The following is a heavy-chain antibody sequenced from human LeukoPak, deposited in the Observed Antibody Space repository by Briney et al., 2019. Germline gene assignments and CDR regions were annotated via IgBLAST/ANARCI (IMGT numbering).Heavy chain of an antibody. CDR1: GYTFTSYY. D-gene: IGHD6-6*01. CDR2: INPSGGST. Sequence: ASVKVSCKASGYTFTSYYMHWVRQAPGQGLEWMGIINPSGGSTSYAQEFQGRVTMTRDTSTSTVYMELSRLRSDDTAVYYCARGREGIAARLDYWGQGTLVTVSS. CDR3: ARGREGIAARLDY. J-gene: IGHJ4*02. V-gene: IGHV1-46*01.